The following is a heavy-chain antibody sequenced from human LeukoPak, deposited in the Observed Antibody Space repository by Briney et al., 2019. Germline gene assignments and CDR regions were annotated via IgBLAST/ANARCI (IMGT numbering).Heavy chain of an antibody. Sequence: SETLSLTCAVYGGSFSGYYWSWIRQPPGKGLEWIGEINHSGSTNYNPSLKSRVTISVDTSKNQFSLKLSSVTAADTAVYYCARGGPSMVQGHYYYGMDVWGQGTTVTVSS. V-gene: IGHV4-34*01. CDR3: ARGGPSMVQGHYYYGMDV. CDR1: GGSFSGYY. J-gene: IGHJ6*02. CDR2: INHSGST. D-gene: IGHD3-10*01.